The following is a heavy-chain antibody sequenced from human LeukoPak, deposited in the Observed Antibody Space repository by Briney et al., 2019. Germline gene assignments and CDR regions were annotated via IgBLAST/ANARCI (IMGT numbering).Heavy chain of an antibody. CDR2: IWYDGSNK. CDR3: ARDQVFMGPYHYGPYGMDV. V-gene: IGHV3-33*01. D-gene: IGHD3-10*01. J-gene: IGHJ6*02. Sequence: PGGSLRLSCAASGFTFSSYGMHWVRQAPGKGLEWVAVIWYDGSNKYYADSVKGRFTISRDNSKNTLYLQMNSLRAEDTAVYYCARDQVFMGPYHYGPYGMDVWGQGTTVTVSS. CDR1: GFTFSSYG.